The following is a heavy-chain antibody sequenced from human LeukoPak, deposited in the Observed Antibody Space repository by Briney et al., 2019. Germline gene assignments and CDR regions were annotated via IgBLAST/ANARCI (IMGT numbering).Heavy chain of an antibody. Sequence: ASVKVSCKASGYIFTSYGISWVRQAPGQGLEWMGWISAYNGNTNYAQKVQGRVTMTTDTSTSTAYMELRSLRSDDTAVYYCARDSLWVYCSGGSCYFADYWGQGTLVTVSS. CDR2: ISAYNGNT. V-gene: IGHV1-18*01. CDR1: GYIFTSYG. CDR3: ARDSLWVYCSGGSCYFADY. D-gene: IGHD2-15*01. J-gene: IGHJ4*02.